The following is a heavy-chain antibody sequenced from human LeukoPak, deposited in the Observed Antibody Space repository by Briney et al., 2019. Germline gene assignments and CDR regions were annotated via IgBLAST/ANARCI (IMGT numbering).Heavy chain of an antibody. CDR2: TNPNSGNT. V-gene: IGHV1-8*03. CDR3: ARTQNYYGSVDY. D-gene: IGHD3-10*01. Sequence: ASVKVSCKASGYTFTSYDINWVGQPTGQGLEWMGWTNPNSGNTGYAQKFQGRVTITRNTSISTAYMELSSLRSEDTAVYYCARTQNYYGSVDYWGQGTLVTVSS. J-gene: IGHJ4*02. CDR1: GYTFTSYD.